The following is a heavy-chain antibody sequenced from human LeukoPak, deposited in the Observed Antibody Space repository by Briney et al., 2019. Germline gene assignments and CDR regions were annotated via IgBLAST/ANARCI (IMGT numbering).Heavy chain of an antibody. D-gene: IGHD3-10*01. V-gene: IGHV1-46*03. CDR3: ARAESPGDAFDI. CDR1: GYTFTSCY. J-gene: IGHJ3*02. Sequence: ASVKVSCKASGYTFTSCYMHWVRQAPGQGLEWMGIINPSGGSTSYAQKFQGRVTMTRDTSTSTVYMELSSLRSEDTAVYYCARAESPGDAFDIWGQGTMVTVSS. CDR2: INPSGGST.